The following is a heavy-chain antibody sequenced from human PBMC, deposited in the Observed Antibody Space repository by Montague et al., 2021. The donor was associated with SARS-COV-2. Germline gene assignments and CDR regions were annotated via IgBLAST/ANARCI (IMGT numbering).Heavy chain of an antibody. D-gene: IGHD2-2*01. CDR1: GGSFSGYY. J-gene: IGHJ6*04. V-gene: IGHV4-34*01. Sequence: SETLSLTCAVYGGSFSGYYWSWIRQPPGKGLEWIGEINHSGSTNYNPSLKSRVTISVDTSKNQFSLKLSSVTAADTAVYYCARRGVVVIPAVVEYYYGMDVWGKGTTVTVSS. CDR3: ARRGVVVIPAVVEYYYGMDV. CDR2: INHSGST.